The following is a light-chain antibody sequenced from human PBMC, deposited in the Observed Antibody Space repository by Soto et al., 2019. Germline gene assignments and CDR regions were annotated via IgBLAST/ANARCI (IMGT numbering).Light chain of an antibody. Sequence: EIVMTQSPATLSVSPGERATLSCRASQSVSSNLAWYQQKPGQAPRLLIYGASNRATGIPDRSSGSGSGTDFTLTISRLEPEDFAVYYCQQYGSSPITFGQGTRLEIK. V-gene: IGKV3-20*01. CDR2: GAS. J-gene: IGKJ5*01. CDR1: QSVSSN. CDR3: QQYGSSPIT.